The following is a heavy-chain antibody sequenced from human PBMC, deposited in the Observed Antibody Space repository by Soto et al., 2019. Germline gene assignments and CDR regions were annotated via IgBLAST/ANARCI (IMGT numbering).Heavy chain of an antibody. V-gene: IGHV3-21*01. CDR1: GFTFSSFH. J-gene: IGHJ3*01. CDR3: ARGYCGGGGCYLRRDAFDV. CDR2: INPGSTHI. D-gene: IGHD2-15*01. Sequence: EVQLVESGGGLVMPGGSLRLSCAASGFTFSSFHMNWVRQAPGTGLEWVSSINPGSTHIYYRDSGKGRFTISRDDSKNSVYLQMTGLRTEDTALYFCARGYCGGGGCYLRRDAFDVWGQGTMVTVSS.